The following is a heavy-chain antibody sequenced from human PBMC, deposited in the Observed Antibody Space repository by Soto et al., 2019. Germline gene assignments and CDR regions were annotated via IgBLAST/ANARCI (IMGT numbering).Heavy chain of an antibody. CDR2: VYNSGST. V-gene: IGHV4-59*01. D-gene: IGHD6-19*01. CDR3: ARYRREAVAGYTLDN. CDR1: GGSISSNY. Sequence: SETLSLTCTVSGGSISSNYWTWIRQPPGKGLEWIGYVYNSGSTNYNPSLKSRVTISEDTSKSQFSLKVNSMTATDTAVYYCARYRREAVAGYTLDNWGQGMLVTVSS. J-gene: IGHJ4*02.